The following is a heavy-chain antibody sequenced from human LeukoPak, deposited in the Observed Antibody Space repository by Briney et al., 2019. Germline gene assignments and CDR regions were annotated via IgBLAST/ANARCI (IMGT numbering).Heavy chain of an antibody. J-gene: IGHJ3*01. CDR2: IYNSANT. V-gene: IGHV4-39*01. CDR3: ARHSRSAYTGYENAFDF. Sequence: SSETLSLPCTVSGDSMNRRNYGWDWIRQPPGKGLEWIGNIYNSANTHYNPSLKTRITMSVDTSKNQFSLKLNSVTAADTGIYYCARHSRSAYTGYENAFDFWGQGTMVTISS. CDR1: GDSMNRRNYG. D-gene: IGHD5-12*01.